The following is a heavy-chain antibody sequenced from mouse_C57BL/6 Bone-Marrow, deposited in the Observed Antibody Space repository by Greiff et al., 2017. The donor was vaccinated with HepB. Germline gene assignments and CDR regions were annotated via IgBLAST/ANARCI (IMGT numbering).Heavy chain of an antibody. D-gene: IGHD1-1*01. V-gene: IGHV5-17*01. CDR2: ISSGSSTI. J-gene: IGHJ1*03. CDR3: ARPVDWYFDV. CDR1: GFTFSDYG. Sequence: EVKVVESGGGLVKPGGSLKLSCAASGFTFSDYGMHWVRQAPEKGLEWVAYISSGSSTIYYADTVKGRFTISRDNAKNTLFLQMTSLRSEDTAMYYCARPVDWYFDVWGTGTTVTVSS.